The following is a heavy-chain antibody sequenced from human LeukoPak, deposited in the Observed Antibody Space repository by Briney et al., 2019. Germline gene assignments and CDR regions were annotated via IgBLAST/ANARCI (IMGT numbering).Heavy chain of an antibody. D-gene: IGHD3-22*01. V-gene: IGHV3-7*01. Sequence: GGSLRLSCAASGFTFSSFWMNWVRQAPGKGPEWVANIKQDGSEKLYVDSVKGRFTISRDNARNSLYLQMNSLRAEDTAVYYCAGGTGWLTDYWGQGTLVTVSS. CDR1: GFTFSSFW. J-gene: IGHJ4*02. CDR2: IKQDGSEK. CDR3: AGGTGWLTDY.